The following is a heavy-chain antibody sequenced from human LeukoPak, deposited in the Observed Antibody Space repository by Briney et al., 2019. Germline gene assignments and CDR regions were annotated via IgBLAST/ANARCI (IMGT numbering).Heavy chain of an antibody. J-gene: IGHJ4*02. D-gene: IGHD2-8*02. CDR3: ASGWGPMVVSY. Sequence: GGSLRLSCAASGFTFSNYWMSWVRQSPGKGLEWVAKIKQDESEIYYVDSVKGRFTISRDNAKNSLYLQMNSLRAEDTAVYYCASGWGPMVVSYWGQGTLVAVSS. V-gene: IGHV3-7*01. CDR2: IKQDESEI. CDR1: GFTFSNYW.